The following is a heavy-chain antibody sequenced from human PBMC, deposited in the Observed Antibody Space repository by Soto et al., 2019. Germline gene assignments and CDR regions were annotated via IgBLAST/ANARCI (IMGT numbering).Heavy chain of an antibody. J-gene: IGHJ5*02. CDR2: ISADNGDT. V-gene: IGHV1-18*01. Sequence: ASVKVSCKVSGYTLTELSMHWVRQAPGKGLEWMGCISADNGDTNYAQKFQGRVTMTTDTSTSTAYMELRSLRSDDTAVYYCARDRDIVPNWFDPWGQGTLVTSPQ. CDR3: ARDRDIVPNWFDP. CDR1: GYTLTELS. D-gene: IGHD2-15*01.